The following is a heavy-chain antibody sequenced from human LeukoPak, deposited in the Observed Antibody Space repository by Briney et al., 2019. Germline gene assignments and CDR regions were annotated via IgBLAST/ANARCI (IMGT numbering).Heavy chain of an antibody. D-gene: IGHD1-26*01. J-gene: IGHJ4*02. CDR1: GFTVSSNY. CDR2: IYSGGST. V-gene: IGHV3-66*02. Sequence: GGSLRLSCAASGFTVSSNYMSWVRQAPGKGLEWVSVIYSGGSTYYADSVKGRFTISRDNSKNTLYLHMTSLRFEDTAVYYCARGTGSYPDFDYRGQGTLVTVSS. CDR3: ARGTGSYPDFDY.